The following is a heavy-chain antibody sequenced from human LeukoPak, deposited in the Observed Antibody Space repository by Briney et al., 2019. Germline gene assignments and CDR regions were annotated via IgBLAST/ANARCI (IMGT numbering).Heavy chain of an antibody. J-gene: IGHJ4*02. V-gene: IGHV1-2*02. CDR1: GYTFTGYY. CDR2: INPNSGGT. CDR3: AREPVVPAAIRPYYFDY. D-gene: IGHD2-2*01. Sequence: ASVKVSCKASGYTFTGYYMHWVRQAPGQGLEWMGWINPNSGGTNYAQKFQGRVTMTRDTSISTAYMELSRLRSDDTAVYYCAREPVVPAAIRPYYFDYWGQGTLVTVSS.